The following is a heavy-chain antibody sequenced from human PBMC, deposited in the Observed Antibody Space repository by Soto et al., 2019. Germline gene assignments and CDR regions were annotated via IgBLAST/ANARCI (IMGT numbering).Heavy chain of an antibody. D-gene: IGHD2-2*01. J-gene: IGHJ4*02. CDR2: ISHTGTT. Sequence: SETLSLTCTVSGGSISSYYWSWIRQPPGKGLEWIGTISHTGTTYYNPSLESRVTVSVDTSKNQFSLKLSSVTAADTAVYYCARDSDCSSTSCSLDYWGQGTLVTVSS. V-gene: IGHV4-39*07. CDR1: GGSISSYY. CDR3: ARDSDCSSTSCSLDY.